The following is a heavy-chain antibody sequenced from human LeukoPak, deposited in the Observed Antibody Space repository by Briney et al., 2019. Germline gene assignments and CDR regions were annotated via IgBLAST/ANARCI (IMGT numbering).Heavy chain of an antibody. J-gene: IGHJ3*02. Sequence: RGESLKISCKGSGYSLTSSWISWVRQMPGKGLGWMGRIDPSDSYTNYSPSFQGHVTISADKSISTAYLQWSSLKASDTAMYYCARRALPPAYCGGDCFDAFDIWGQGTMVTVSS. CDR2: IDPSDSYT. D-gene: IGHD2-21*02. CDR1: GYSLTSSW. V-gene: IGHV5-10-1*01. CDR3: ARRALPPAYCGGDCFDAFDI.